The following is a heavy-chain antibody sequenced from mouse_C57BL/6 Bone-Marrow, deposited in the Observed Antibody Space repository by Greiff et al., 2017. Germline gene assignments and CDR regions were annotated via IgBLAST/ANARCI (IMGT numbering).Heavy chain of an antibody. J-gene: IGHJ2*01. Sequence: QVQLQQSGPELVKPGASVKISCKASGYAFSSSWMNWVKQRPGKGLEWIGRIYPGDGDTNYNGKFKGKATLTADKSSSTAYMQLSSLTSDDSAVYFGARWAIEGYWGQGTTLTVSS. CDR2: IYPGDGDT. CDR1: GYAFSSSW. CDR3: ARWAIEGY. V-gene: IGHV1-82*01.